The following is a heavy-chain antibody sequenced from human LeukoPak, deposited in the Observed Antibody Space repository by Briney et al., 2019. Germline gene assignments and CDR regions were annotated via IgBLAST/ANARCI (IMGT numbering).Heavy chain of an antibody. CDR2: IIPILGIA. D-gene: IGHD7-27*01. J-gene: IGHJ4*02. CDR1: GGTFSSYA. Sequence: GASVKVSCKASGGTFSSYAISWVRQAPGQGLEWMGRIIPILGIANYAQKFQGRATITADRSTSTAYMELSSLRSEDTAVYYCARASTLRTGDAHWGQGTLVTVSS. CDR3: ARASTLRTGDAH. V-gene: IGHV1-69*04.